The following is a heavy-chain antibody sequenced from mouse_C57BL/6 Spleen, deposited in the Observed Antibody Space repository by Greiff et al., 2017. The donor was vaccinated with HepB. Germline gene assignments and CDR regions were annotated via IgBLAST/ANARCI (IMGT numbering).Heavy chain of an antibody. CDR2: IDPEDGDI. Sequence: VQLKQSGAELVRPGASVKLSCTASGFNIKDYYMHWVKQRPEQGLEWIGRIDPEDGDIEYAPKFQGKATMTADTSSNTAYLQLSSLTSEDTAVYYCTTSYYGSLYYFDYWGQGTTLTVSS. V-gene: IGHV14-1*01. J-gene: IGHJ2*01. CDR3: TTSYYGSLYYFDY. D-gene: IGHD1-1*01. CDR1: GFNIKDYY.